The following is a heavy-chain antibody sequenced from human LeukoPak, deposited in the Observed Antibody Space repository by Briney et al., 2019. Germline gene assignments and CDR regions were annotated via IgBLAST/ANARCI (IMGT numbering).Heavy chain of an antibody. J-gene: IGHJ4*02. Sequence: GESLKISCKGSGYIFSTYWIGWVRQMPGKGLEWMGIVYPGDSDTTYRPSFQGQVTISVDKSISTAYLQWSSLKASDTAMYYCAASSSSWYTGGFDHWGQGTLVTVSS. D-gene: IGHD6-13*01. CDR3: AASSSSWYTGGFDH. V-gene: IGHV5-51*01. CDR2: VYPGDSDT. CDR1: GYIFSTYW.